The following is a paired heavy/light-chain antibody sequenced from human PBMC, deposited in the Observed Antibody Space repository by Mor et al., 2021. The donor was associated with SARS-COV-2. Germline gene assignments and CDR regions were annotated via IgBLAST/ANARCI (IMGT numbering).Light chain of an antibody. CDR1: RSNIGTDHD. Sequence: QSVLTQPPSVSGAPGQRVTISCTGNRSNIGTDHDVHWYQQIPGTAPKLLIYANSNRPSGVPDRFSGSKSGTSASLAITGLQAEDEADYYCQSSDSSLSVIFGGGTKLTVL. V-gene: IGLV1-40*01. CDR2: ANS. J-gene: IGLJ2*01. CDR3: QSSDSSLSVI.
Heavy chain of an antibody. J-gene: IGHJ3*02. Sequence: EVQLVQSGAEVKKPGESLKISCKASGYSFNLFWIGWVRQMPGKGPECMGIIYPGDSDTRYSPSFQGQVTISADKSIITAYLQWSSLKASDTAIYYCARRLQCYNGACPDAFDIWGQGTMVTVSS. V-gene: IGHV5-51*01. CDR2: IYPGDSDT. CDR1: GYSFNLFW. D-gene: IGHD2-8*01. CDR3: ARRLQCYNGACPDAFDI.